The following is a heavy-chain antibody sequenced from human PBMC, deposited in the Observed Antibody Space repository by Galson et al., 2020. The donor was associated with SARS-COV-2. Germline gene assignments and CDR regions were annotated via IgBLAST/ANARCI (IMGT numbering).Heavy chain of an antibody. V-gene: IGHV3-30*14. CDR1: GFTFTSFA. J-gene: IGHJ2*01. D-gene: IGHD3-3*01. Sequence: QLGESLKISCGAPGFTFTSFAMYWVRQRPGEGLEWVAVASYDGRDTFYADHVKGRFTISRDNYKDTVFLQMSSLTTGDTAVYYCARRGPPYDFLGGSKNNWYLDVWGRGSLVTVSS. CDR3: ARRGPPYDFLGGSKNNWYLDV. CDR2: ASYDGRDT.